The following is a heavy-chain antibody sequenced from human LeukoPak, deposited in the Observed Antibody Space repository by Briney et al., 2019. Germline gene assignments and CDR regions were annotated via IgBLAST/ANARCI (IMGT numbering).Heavy chain of an antibody. D-gene: IGHD1-26*01. Sequence: PSETLSLTCTVSGGSISSSSYYWGWIRPPTGKGMEWIGSIYYSGSTYYNPSLKSRVTISVDTSKNQFSLKLSSVTAADTAVYYCARSYSGSYDFDYWGQGTLVTVSS. CDR1: GGSISSSSYY. CDR3: ARSYSGSYDFDY. CDR2: IYYSGST. V-gene: IGHV4-39*01. J-gene: IGHJ4*02.